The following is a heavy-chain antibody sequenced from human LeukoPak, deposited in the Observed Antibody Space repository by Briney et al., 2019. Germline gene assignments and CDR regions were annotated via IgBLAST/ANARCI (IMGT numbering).Heavy chain of an antibody. Sequence: PGGSLRLSCEASGFTFSSYWMGWVRQAPGKGLEWVTNINPSGSDTYYVDSVKGRFTISRDNAKKSTFLQMNSLRVEETALYQRVRWGVEAGMQDWGQGTLVIVSS. V-gene: IGHV3-7*01. CDR2: INPSGSDT. CDR3: VRWGVEAGMQD. CDR1: GFTFSSYW. D-gene: IGHD6-19*01. J-gene: IGHJ4*02.